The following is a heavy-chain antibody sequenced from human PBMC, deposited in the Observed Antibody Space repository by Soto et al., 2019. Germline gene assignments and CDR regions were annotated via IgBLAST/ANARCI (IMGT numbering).Heavy chain of an antibody. CDR2: IFYSGTT. J-gene: IGHJ4*02. CDR1: GGSISSYY. V-gene: IGHV4-59*01. Sequence: TSETLSLTCSVSGGSISSYYWSWIRQPPGKGLEWIGYIFYSGTTYYNPSLNSRVTISVDTSRNQFSLNLSSVTAADTAVYYCARDFGSFGDLFLWGQGTLVTVSS. CDR3: ARDFGSFGDLFL. D-gene: IGHD3-10*01.